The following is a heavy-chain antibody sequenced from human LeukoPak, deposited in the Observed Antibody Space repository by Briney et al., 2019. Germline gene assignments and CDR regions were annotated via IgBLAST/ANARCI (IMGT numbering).Heavy chain of an antibody. V-gene: IGHV4-34*01. Sequence: KPSETLSLTCAVYGGSFSGYYWSWIRQPPGKGLEWIGEINHSGSTNYNPSLKSRVTISVDTSKNQFSLKLSSVTAADTAVYYCAEGYTRGWGQGTLVTVSS. CDR2: INHSGST. CDR1: GGSFSGYY. D-gene: IGHD1-1*01. CDR3: AEGYTRG. J-gene: IGHJ4*02.